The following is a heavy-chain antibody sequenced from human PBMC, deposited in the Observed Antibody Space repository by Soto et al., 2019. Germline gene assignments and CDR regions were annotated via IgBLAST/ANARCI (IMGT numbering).Heavy chain of an antibody. CDR2: ISSSSSTI. J-gene: IGHJ4*02. CDR1: GFVFSTYS. D-gene: IGHD2-15*01. V-gene: IGHV3-48*02. Sequence: EVQLVESGGGLVQPGGSLRLSCAASGFVFSTYSMNWVRQAPGKGLEWVSYISSSSSTIYYADSVQGRFTISRDNAKNSLFLQVNSLRDEDTAVYYFARPAGWVDDFDYWGQGTLVTVSS. CDR3: ARPAGWVDDFDY.